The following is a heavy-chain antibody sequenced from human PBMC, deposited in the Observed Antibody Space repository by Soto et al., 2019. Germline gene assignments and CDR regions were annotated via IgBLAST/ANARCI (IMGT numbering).Heavy chain of an antibody. Sequence: QGQLVESGGGVVQPGRSLRLSCAASGFTFTIYAIHWVRQPPGKGLEWVAVMSYDGSKKYYADSVKGRFTISRDTSENTLHLQMNSLRTEDMAVYYCARSGVAMSYQYFYGMDVWGQGTTVTVSS. V-gene: IGHV3-30-3*01. CDR1: GFTFTIYA. D-gene: IGHD2-2*01. CDR2: MSYDGSKK. J-gene: IGHJ6*02. CDR3: ARSGVAMSYQYFYGMDV.